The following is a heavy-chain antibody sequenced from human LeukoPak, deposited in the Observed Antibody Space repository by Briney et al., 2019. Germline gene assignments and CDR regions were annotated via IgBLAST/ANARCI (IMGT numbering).Heavy chain of an antibody. CDR1: GFTFSDYY. V-gene: IGHV3-11*05. CDR2: ISSSSTNT. J-gene: IGHJ4*02. D-gene: IGHD6-13*01. CDR3: ARVGSIEAAGTLDY. Sequence: GGSLRLSCAASGFTFSDYYMSWIRQAPGKGLEWVSYISSSSTNTIYADSVNGRFTISRENAKNSMYLQMNSLRAEETAVYYCARVGSIEAAGTLDYWGQGTLVTVSS.